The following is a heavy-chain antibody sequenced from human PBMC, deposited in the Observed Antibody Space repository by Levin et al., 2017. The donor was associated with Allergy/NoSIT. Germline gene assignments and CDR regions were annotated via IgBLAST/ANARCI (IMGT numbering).Heavy chain of an antibody. D-gene: IGHD1-26*01. CDR3: ARQLSKGGSLGLDY. CDR2: IYYSGST. V-gene: IGHV4-59*08. CDR1: GGSISGYY. Sequence: SETLSLTCTASGGSISGYYWSWIRQPPGKGLEWIGYIYYSGSTNYNPSLKSRVTISVDTSKNQFSLNLSSVTAADTAVYYCARQLSKGGSLGLDYWGQGTLVTVSS. J-gene: IGHJ4*02.